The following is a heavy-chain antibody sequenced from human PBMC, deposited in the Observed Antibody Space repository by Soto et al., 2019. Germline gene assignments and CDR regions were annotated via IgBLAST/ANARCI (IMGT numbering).Heavy chain of an antibody. CDR2: ISYDGSNK. V-gene: IGHV3-30*18. J-gene: IGHJ6*02. D-gene: IGHD6-19*01. Sequence: LSCAASGFTFSSYGMHWVRQAPGKGLEWVAVISYDGSNKYYADSVKGRFTISRDNSKNTLYLQMNSLRAEDTAVYYCAKDQYSSGWYRYYYYYYGMDVWGQGTTVTVSS. CDR1: GFTFSSYG. CDR3: AKDQYSSGWYRYYYYYYGMDV.